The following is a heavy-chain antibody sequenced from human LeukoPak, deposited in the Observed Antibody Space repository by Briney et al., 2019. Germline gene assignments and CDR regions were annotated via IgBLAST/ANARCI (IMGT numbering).Heavy chain of an antibody. CDR1: GFTFSMYW. CDR2: IGNDASSA. Sequence: GGSLRLSCAASGFTFSMYWMHWVRQAPGKGLVWVSRIGNDASSASYADSVRGRLTISRDNAKNTLYLQMNSLRAEDTAVYYCAKSDWFDPWGQGTLVTVSS. CDR3: AKSDWFDP. J-gene: IGHJ5*02. V-gene: IGHV3-74*01.